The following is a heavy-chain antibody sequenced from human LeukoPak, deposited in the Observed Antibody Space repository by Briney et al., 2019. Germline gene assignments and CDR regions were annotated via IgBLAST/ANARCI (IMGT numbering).Heavy chain of an antibody. J-gene: IGHJ6*03. V-gene: IGHV3-30*02. CDR3: TRAGGLVRGVHYYYYMDV. CDR2: IRYGGSDK. Sequence: PGGSLRLSCAASGFTFSSYSMHWVRQAPGKGLEWVAFIRYGGSDKYYGGSVKGRFTISRDNSKNTLSLQMNSLRPEDTAVYYCTRAGGLVRGVHYYYYMDVWGKGTTVTISS. D-gene: IGHD3-10*01. CDR1: GFTFSSYS.